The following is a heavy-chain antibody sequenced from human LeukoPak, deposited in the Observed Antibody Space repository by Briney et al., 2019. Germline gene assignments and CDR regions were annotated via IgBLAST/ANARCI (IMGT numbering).Heavy chain of an antibody. J-gene: IGHJ3*02. CDR1: GGSISNSSYY. Sequence: SETLSLTCTVSGGSISNSSYYWGWIRQPPGKGLEWIGSIYYSGSTYYNPSLKSRVTISVDTSKNQFSLKLSSVTAADTAVYYCARQLRGAFDIWGQGTMVTVSS. V-gene: IGHV4-39*01. CDR3: ARQLRGAFDI. CDR2: IYYSGST. D-gene: IGHD4-17*01.